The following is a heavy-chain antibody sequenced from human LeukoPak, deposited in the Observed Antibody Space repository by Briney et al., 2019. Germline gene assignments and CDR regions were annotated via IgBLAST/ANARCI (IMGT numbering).Heavy chain of an antibody. J-gene: IGHJ3*02. D-gene: IGHD4-17*01. Sequence: SETLSLTCTVSGGSIRSSSYYWGWIRQPPGKGLGWIGSIYYSGNTYYYPPLKSRVTISVDTSKNQFSLRLSSVTAADTAVYYCARHAPIKTTVTTSHAFDIWGQGTMVTVSS. CDR3: ARHAPIKTTVTTSHAFDI. CDR2: IYYSGNT. V-gene: IGHV4-39*01. CDR1: GGSIRSSSYY.